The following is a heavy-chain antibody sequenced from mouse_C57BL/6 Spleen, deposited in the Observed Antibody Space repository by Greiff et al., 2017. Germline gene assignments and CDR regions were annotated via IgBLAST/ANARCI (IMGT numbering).Heavy chain of an antibody. D-gene: IGHD2-2*01. J-gene: IGHJ4*01. Sequence: QVQLQQSGAELARPGASVKLSCKASGYTFTSYGISWVKQRTGQGLEWIGEIYPRSGNTYYNETFKGKATLTADTSSSTAYMELRSLTSEDSAVYVCARSYGYGDDDPAYAMDDWGQGTSVTVSS. CDR1: GYTFTSYG. CDR3: ARSYGYGDDDPAYAMDD. V-gene: IGHV1-81*01. CDR2: IYPRSGNT.